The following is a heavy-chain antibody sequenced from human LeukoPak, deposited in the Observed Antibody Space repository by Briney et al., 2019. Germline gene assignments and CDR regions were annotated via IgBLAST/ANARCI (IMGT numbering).Heavy chain of an antibody. Sequence: SVKVSCKASGGTFSSYAISWVRQAPGQGLEWMGRIIPILGIANYAQKFQGRVTITADKSTSTAYMELSSLRSEDTAVYYCAKGDPVGRPAAKSFDYWGQGTLVTVSS. D-gene: IGHD2-2*01. CDR3: AKGDPVGRPAAKSFDY. J-gene: IGHJ4*02. CDR1: GGTFSSYA. CDR2: IIPILGIA. V-gene: IGHV1-69*04.